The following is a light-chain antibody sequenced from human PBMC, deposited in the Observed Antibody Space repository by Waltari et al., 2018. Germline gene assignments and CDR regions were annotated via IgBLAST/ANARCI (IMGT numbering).Light chain of an antibody. V-gene: IGLV2-14*01. CDR2: EVS. CDR1: SSDVGGYDY. J-gene: IGLJ2*01. Sequence: QSALTQPASVSGSPGQPITISCTGTSSDVGGYDYRSWYQLHPGKAPTLLIYEVSNRPSGVSDRFSGSKSGNTASLTISGLQADDEGDYYCTSYISTTSVISVIFGGGTKLTVL. CDR3: TSYISTTSVISVI.